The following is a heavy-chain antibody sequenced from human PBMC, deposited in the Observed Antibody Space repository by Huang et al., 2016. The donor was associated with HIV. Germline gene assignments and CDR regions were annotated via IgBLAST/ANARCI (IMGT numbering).Heavy chain of an antibody. CDR1: GFTLSAYS. J-gene: IGHJ1*01. CDR2: MNNNCSKI. D-gene: IGHD5-18*01. Sequence: EVQLVESGGGLVQPGGSLTLSCAAPGFTLSAYSMNWVRQTPGKGLDWFSYMNNNCSKIFYAESVKGRFTISRDNAKNSLYLQMNSLRDDDTAVFYCATSYGYFPHWGQGTLVTVSS. CDR3: ATSYGYFPH. V-gene: IGHV3-48*02.